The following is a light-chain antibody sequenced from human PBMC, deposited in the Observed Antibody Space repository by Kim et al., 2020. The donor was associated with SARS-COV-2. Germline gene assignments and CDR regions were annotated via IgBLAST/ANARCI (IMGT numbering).Light chain of an antibody. CDR3: QQYGSSSVA. J-gene: IGKJ1*01. CDR2: GAS. CDR1: QSVSSSY. V-gene: IGKV3-20*01. Sequence: SPGERATRSCRASQSVSSSYLAWYQQKPGQAPRLLIYGASSRATGIPDRFSGSGSGTDFTLTISRLEPEDFAVYYCQQYGSSSVAFGQGTKVDIK.